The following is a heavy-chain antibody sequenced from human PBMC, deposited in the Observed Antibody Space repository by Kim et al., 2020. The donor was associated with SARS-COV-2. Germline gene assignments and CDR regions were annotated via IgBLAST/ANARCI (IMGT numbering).Heavy chain of an antibody. J-gene: IGHJ6*03. V-gene: IGHV3-30*18. CDR2: ISYDGSNK. D-gene: IGHD6-19*01. CDR3: AKDLSSGWYYMDV. CDR1: GFTFSSYG. Sequence: GGSLRLSCAASGFTFSSYGMHWVRQAPGKGLEWVAVISYDGSNKYYADSVKGRFTISRDNSKNTLYLQMNSLRAEDTAVYYCAKDLSSGWYYMDVWGKGTTVTVSS.